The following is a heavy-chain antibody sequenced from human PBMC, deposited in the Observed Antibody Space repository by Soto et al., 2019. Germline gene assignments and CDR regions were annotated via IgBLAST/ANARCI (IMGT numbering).Heavy chain of an antibody. CDR3: ARVPSP. J-gene: IGHJ5*02. Sequence: QLQLQESGSGLVKPSQTLSLTCAVSGGSISSGGYSWSWIRQPPGKGLEWIGYIYHSGSTYYNPSRXRXXTISVDRSKNQFALKLSSVTAADTAVYYCARVPSPWGQGTLVTVSS. CDR2: IYHSGST. CDR1: GGSISSGGYS. V-gene: IGHV4-30-2*01.